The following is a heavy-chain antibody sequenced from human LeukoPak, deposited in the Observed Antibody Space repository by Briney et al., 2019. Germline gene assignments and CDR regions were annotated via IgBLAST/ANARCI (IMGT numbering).Heavy chain of an antibody. J-gene: IGHJ4*02. CDR3: ASLGPKYYFDY. CDR2: IYYSGST. Sequence: LXXTXSGXSIXSYYWSWIRQPPGKGLEWIGYIYYSGSTNYNPSLKSRVTISVDTSKNQFSLKLSSVTAADTAVYYCASLGPKYYFDYWGQGTLVTVSS. CDR1: GXSIXSYY. V-gene: IGHV4-59*01.